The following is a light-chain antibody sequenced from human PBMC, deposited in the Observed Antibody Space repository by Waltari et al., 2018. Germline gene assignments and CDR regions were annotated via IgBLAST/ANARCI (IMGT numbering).Light chain of an antibody. V-gene: IGLV2-14*03. CDR1: SSDVGGYNY. Sequence: QSALTQPASVSGSPGQSITISCTGTSSDVGGYNYGSRYQQHPGKAPKLMIYDVSNRPSGVSNRFSGSKSGNTASLTISGLQAEDEADYYCSSYISSSTLELFGGGTSLTVL. CDR3: SSYISSSTLEL. CDR2: DVS. J-gene: IGLJ2*01.